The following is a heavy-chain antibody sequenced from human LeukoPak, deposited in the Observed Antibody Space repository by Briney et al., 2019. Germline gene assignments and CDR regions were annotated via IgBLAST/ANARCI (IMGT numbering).Heavy chain of an antibody. CDR2: INPNSGDT. D-gene: IGHD3-10*01. Sequence: ASVKVSCKASGYNFNGNYMHWVRQAPGQGLEWMGWINPNSGDTNYTQKFQGRVTMTRDTSISTAYMDMSSLRSDDTAVYYCARNLWFGESSDAFDMWGQGTMVTVSS. V-gene: IGHV1-2*02. CDR1: GYNFNGNY. J-gene: IGHJ3*02. CDR3: ARNLWFGESSDAFDM.